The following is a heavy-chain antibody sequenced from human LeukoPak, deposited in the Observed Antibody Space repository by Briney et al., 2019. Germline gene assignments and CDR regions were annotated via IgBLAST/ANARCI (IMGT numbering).Heavy chain of an antibody. CDR3: ARDMEDYYGSGSSYYFDY. Sequence: ASVKVSCKASGYTFTGYYMHWVRQAPGQGLEWMGWINPNSGGTNYAQKFQGRVTMTRDTSISTAYMELSRLRSDDTAVYYCARDMEDYYGSGSSYYFDYWGQGTLVTVSS. V-gene: IGHV1-2*02. CDR1: GYTFTGYY. D-gene: IGHD3-10*01. CDR2: INPNSGGT. J-gene: IGHJ4*02.